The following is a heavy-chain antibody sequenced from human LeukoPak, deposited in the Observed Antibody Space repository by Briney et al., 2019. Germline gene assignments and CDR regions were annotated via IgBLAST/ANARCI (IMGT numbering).Heavy chain of an antibody. D-gene: IGHD3-22*01. J-gene: IGHJ4*02. CDR3: AREGYYDSSGYYWIDY. CDR1: GYTFTSYG. Sequence: GASVKVSCKASGYTFTSYGISWVRQAPGQGLEWMGWISAYNGNTNYAQKLQGIVTMTTDTSTSTAYMELRSLRSDDTAVYYCAREGYYDSSGYYWIDYWGQGTLVTVSS. V-gene: IGHV1-18*01. CDR2: ISAYNGNT.